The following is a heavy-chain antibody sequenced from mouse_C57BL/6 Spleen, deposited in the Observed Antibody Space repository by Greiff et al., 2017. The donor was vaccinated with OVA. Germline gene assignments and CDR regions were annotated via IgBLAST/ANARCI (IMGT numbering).Heavy chain of an antibody. V-gene: IGHV1-81*01. D-gene: IGHD4-1*01. Sequence: VQLQQSGAELARPGASVKLSCKASGYTFTSYGISWVKQRTGQGLEWIGEIYPRGGNTYYNEKFKGKATLTADKSSSTAYMELRSLTSEDSAVYFCARLTGTRDYAMDYWGQGTSVTVSS. CDR1: GYTFTSYG. CDR2: IYPRGGNT. J-gene: IGHJ4*01. CDR3: ARLTGTRDYAMDY.